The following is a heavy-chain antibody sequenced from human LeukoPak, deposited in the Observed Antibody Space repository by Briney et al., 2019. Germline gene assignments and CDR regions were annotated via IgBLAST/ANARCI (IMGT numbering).Heavy chain of an antibody. J-gene: IGHJ4*02. Sequence: SETRSLTCALYGGSFSGYYWSWIRQPPGRGRGWIGEINHSGSTNYNPSLKSRATISVDTPKNQFSLKLSSVTAADTAVYYCARGYCSSTSCYYIDYWGQGTLVTVSS. CDR2: INHSGST. D-gene: IGHD2-2*01. V-gene: IGHV4-34*01. CDR3: ARGYCSSTSCYYIDY. CDR1: GGSFSGYY.